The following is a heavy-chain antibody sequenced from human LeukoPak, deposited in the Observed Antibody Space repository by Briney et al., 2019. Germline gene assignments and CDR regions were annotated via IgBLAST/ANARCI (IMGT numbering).Heavy chain of an antibody. D-gene: IGHD6-13*01. CDR1: GFTFSSYS. CDR3: AKLGIAAAGTVYSDY. Sequence: QPGGSLRLSCAASGFTFSSYSMNWVRQAPGKGLEWVAFIRYDGSSEYYADSVKGRFTISRDNSKNTLYLQMNSLRAEDTAVYYCAKLGIAAAGTVYSDYWGQGTLVTVSS. J-gene: IGHJ4*02. V-gene: IGHV3-30*02. CDR2: IRYDGSSE.